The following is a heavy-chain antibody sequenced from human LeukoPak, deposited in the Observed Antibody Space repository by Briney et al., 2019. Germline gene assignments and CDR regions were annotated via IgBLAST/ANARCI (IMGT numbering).Heavy chain of an antibody. CDR3: AKKSRPFESSGHFDY. V-gene: IGHV3-30*18. CDR2: ISYDGSNK. J-gene: IGHJ4*02. Sequence: GGSLRLSCAASGFTFSSYGMHWVRQAPGKGLEWVAVISYDGSNKYYADSVKGRFTISRDNSKNMLYLQMNSLRAEDTAVYYCAKKSRPFESSGHFDYWGQGTLVTVSS. CDR1: GFTFSSYG. D-gene: IGHD3-22*01.